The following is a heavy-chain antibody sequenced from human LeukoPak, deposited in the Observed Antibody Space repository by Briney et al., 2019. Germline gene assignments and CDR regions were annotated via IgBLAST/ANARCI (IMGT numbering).Heavy chain of an antibody. V-gene: IGHV4-59*01. J-gene: IGHJ3*02. CDR3: AKDTPADSSAYPTFDI. D-gene: IGHD3-22*01. CDR1: GGSISSYY. CDR2: IYYSGST. Sequence: SETLSLTCTASGGSISSYYWSWIRQPPGKGLECSWYIYYSGSTNYNPSLKSRVTISVDTPKNQFSLKLSSVTAADTAVYYCAKDTPADSSAYPTFDIWGQGTMVTVSS.